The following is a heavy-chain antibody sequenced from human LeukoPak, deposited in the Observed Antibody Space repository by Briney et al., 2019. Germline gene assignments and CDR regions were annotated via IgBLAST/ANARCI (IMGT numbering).Heavy chain of an antibody. V-gene: IGHV4-39*02. CDR1: GGSISSSYYY. Sequence: SETLSLTCTVSGGSISSSYYYWGWIRQPPGKGLEWIGSIYSSGSTYYNPSLKSRVTISVDTSKNQFSLKLTSVTAADTAVYYCARDAVYYYDSSRYYYYGMDVWGQGTTVTVSS. CDR2: IYSSGST. J-gene: IGHJ6*02. CDR3: ARDAVYYYDSSRYYYYGMDV. D-gene: IGHD3-22*01.